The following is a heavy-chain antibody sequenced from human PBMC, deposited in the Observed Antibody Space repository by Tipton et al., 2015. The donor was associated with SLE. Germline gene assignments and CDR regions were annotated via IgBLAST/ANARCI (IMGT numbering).Heavy chain of an antibody. CDR1: GGSISSGSYY. CDR2: IYTSGST. Sequence: LRLSCTVSGGSISSGSYYWSWIRQPAGKGLEWIGHIYTSGSTNYNPSLKSRVTISVDTSKNQFSLKLSSVTAADTAVYYCARGGRDILTSTGYFDYWGQGTLVTVSS. CDR3: ARGGRDILTSTGYFDY. V-gene: IGHV4-61*09. J-gene: IGHJ4*02. D-gene: IGHD3-9*01.